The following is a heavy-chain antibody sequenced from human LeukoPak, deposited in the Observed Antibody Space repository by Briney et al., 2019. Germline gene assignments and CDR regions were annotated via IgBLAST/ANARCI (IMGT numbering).Heavy chain of an antibody. CDR1: GYTLTELS. CDR3: ARNGLTGTDY. CDR2: FDPEDGET. J-gene: IGHJ4*02. Sequence: GASVKVSCKVSGYTLTELSMHWVRQAPGKGLEWMGGFDPEDGETIYAQKFQGRVTMTTDTSTSTAYMELRSLRSDDTAVYYCARNGLTGTDYWGQGTLVTVSS. V-gene: IGHV1-24*01. D-gene: IGHD3-9*01.